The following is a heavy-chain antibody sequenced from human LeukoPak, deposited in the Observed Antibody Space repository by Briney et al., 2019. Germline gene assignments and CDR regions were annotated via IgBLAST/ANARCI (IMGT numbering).Heavy chain of an antibody. Sequence: GGSLRLSCAASGFTFSSYAMSWVRQAPGKGLEWVSAISGSGGSTYYADSVKGRFTTSRDNSKNTLHLQMNSLRAEDTAVYYCAKSRIVLVHYFDYWGQGTLVTVSS. V-gene: IGHV3-23*01. CDR3: AKSRIVLVHYFDY. D-gene: IGHD1-26*01. CDR2: ISGSGGST. CDR1: GFTFSSYA. J-gene: IGHJ4*02.